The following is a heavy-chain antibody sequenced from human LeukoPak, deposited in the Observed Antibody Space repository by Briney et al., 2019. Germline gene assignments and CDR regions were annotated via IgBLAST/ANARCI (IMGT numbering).Heavy chain of an antibody. D-gene: IGHD3-22*01. Sequence: PGGSLRLSCAASKFTFSSYAMSWIRQPPGKGLEWIGEINHSGSTNYNPSLKSRVTISVDTSKNQFSLKLSSVTAADTAVYYCVRALLYYYDSSRDGGDYWGQGTLVTVSS. J-gene: IGHJ4*02. CDR2: INHSGST. V-gene: IGHV4-34*01. CDR3: VRALLYYYDSSRDGGDY. CDR1: KFTFSSYA.